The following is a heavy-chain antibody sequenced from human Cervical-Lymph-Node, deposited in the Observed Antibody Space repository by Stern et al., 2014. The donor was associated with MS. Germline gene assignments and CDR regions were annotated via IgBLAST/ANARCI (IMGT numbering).Heavy chain of an antibody. D-gene: IGHD6-19*01. V-gene: IGHV3-11*01. CDR1: GFTFSDYY. Sequence: QLVQSGGGLVKPGGSLRLSCAASGFTFSDYYMSWIRQAPGKGLEWVSSISSRCSSIYYAASVKGRFPISRDNAKNSLYLQMNSLRAEDTAVYYCARSHSKWLVHDAFDIWGQGTMVSVSS. CDR2: ISSRCSSI. CDR3: ARSHSKWLVHDAFDI. J-gene: IGHJ3*02.